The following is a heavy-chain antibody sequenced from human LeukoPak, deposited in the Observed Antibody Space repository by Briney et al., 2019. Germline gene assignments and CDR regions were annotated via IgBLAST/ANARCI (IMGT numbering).Heavy chain of an antibody. CDR3: ARDRGGYNSYYFDY. CDR1: GFTFNTYE. D-gene: IGHD5-24*01. J-gene: IGHJ4*02. CDR2: ISSSGSTI. Sequence: GGSLRLSCAASGFTFNTYEINWVRQAPGKGLEWVSYISSSGSTIYYADSVKGRFTISRDNAKNSLYLQMNSLRAEDTAVYYCARDRGGYNSYYFDYWGQGTLVTVSS. V-gene: IGHV3-48*03.